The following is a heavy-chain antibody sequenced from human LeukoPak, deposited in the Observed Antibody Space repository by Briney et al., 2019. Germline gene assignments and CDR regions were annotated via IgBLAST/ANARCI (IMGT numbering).Heavy chain of an antibody. J-gene: IGHJ4*02. Sequence: SETLSLTCAVYGGSFSGYYWSWIRQPPGKGLEWIGEINHSGSTNYNPSLKSRVTISVDTSKNQFSLKLSSVTAADTAVYYCARRPLGAVAGTVDYWGQGTLVTVSS. CDR3: ARRPLGAVAGTVDY. CDR2: INHSGST. CDR1: GGSFSGYY. V-gene: IGHV4-34*01. D-gene: IGHD6-19*01.